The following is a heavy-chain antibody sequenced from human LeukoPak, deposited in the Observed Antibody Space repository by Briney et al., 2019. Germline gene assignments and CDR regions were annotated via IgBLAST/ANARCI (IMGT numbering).Heavy chain of an antibody. CDR2: TYYRSKWYN. CDR1: GDSVSSNSAA. Sequence: SQTLSLTCATSGDSVSSNSAAWNWIRQSPSRGLEWLGRTYYRSKWYNDYAVSVKSRITINPDTSKNQFSLQLNSVTPEDTAVYYCARDEYSYGYGGYYYGMDVWGKGTTVTVSS. V-gene: IGHV6-1*01. J-gene: IGHJ6*04. D-gene: IGHD5-18*01. CDR3: ARDEYSYGYGGYYYGMDV.